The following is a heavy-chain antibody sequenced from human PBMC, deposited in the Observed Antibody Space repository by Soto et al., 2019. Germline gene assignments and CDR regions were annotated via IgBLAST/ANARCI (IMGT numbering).Heavy chain of an antibody. CDR1: GYTLTELS. Sequence: ASVKVSCKVSGYTLTELSMHWVRQAPGKGLEWMGGFDPEDGETIYAQKFQGRVTMTRDTSTSTVYMELSSLRSEDTAVYYCARELLGRGVQVLDPWGQGTLVTVSS. D-gene: IGHD3-10*01. V-gene: IGHV1-24*01. CDR2: FDPEDGET. CDR3: ARELLGRGVQVLDP. J-gene: IGHJ5*02.